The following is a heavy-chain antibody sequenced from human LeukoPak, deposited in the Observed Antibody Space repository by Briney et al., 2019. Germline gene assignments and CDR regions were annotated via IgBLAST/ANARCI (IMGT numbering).Heavy chain of an antibody. V-gene: IGHV4-61*02. Sequence: SQTLSLTCTVSGGSISSGSYYWSWIRQPAGKGLEWIGRIYTSGSTNYNPSLKSRVTMSVDTSKNQFSLKLSSVTAADTAVYYCARVTFWSGYYTHFDYWGQGTLVTVSS. D-gene: IGHD3-3*01. CDR1: GGSISSGSYY. CDR3: ARVTFWSGYYTHFDY. CDR2: IYTSGST. J-gene: IGHJ4*02.